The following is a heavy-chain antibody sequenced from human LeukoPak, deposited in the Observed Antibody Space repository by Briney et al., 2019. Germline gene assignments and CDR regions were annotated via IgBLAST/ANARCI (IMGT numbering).Heavy chain of an antibody. Sequence: GGSLRLSCAASGFTFSSYGMHWVRQAPGKGLEWVAVIWYDGSNKYYADSVKGRFTISRDNSKNTLYLQMNSLRAEDTAVYYCARENQQLVPHYYGMDVWGRGTTVTVSS. J-gene: IGHJ6*02. CDR3: ARENQQLVPHYYGMDV. CDR1: GFTFSSYG. V-gene: IGHV3-33*01. D-gene: IGHD6-13*01. CDR2: IWYDGSNK.